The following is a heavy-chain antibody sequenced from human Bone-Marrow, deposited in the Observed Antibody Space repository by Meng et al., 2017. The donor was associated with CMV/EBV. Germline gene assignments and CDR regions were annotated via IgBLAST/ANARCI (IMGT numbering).Heavy chain of an antibody. J-gene: IGHJ5*02. CDR3: ARETGAAGLLDP. V-gene: IGHV1-69*05. CDR2: IIPIFGTA. D-gene: IGHD6-13*01. CDR1: GGTFSSYT. Sequence: SVKVSCKASGGTFSSYTISWVRQAPGQGLEWMGRIIPIFGTANYAQKFQGRVTITTDESTSTAYMELSSLRSEDTAVYYCARETGAAGLLDPWGQGTLVTVSS.